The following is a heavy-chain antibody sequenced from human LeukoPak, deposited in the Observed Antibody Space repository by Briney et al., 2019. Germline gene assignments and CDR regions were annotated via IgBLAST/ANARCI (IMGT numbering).Heavy chain of an antibody. CDR2: ISWNSGSI. J-gene: IGHJ4*02. V-gene: IGHV3-9*01. Sequence: GGSLRLSCAASGFTFDDYAMPWVRQAPGKGLEWVSGISWNSGSIGYADSVKGRFTISRDNAKNSLYLQMNSLRAEDTALYYCAKASYYDSSGPWYYFDYWGQGTLVTVSS. D-gene: IGHD3-22*01. CDR3: AKASYYDSSGPWYYFDY. CDR1: GFTFDDYA.